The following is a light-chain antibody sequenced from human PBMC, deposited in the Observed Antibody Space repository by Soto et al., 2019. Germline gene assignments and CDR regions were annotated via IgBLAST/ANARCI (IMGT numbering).Light chain of an antibody. Sequence: QSALTQPPSASGSPGQSVTISCTGTYSDIGAYNYVSWYRLRPGEAPKLIIYDDNKRPSGIPDRFSGSKSGTSATLGITGFQTGDEADYYCGSWDSSLSAYVFGPGTKLTVL. V-gene: IGLV1-51*01. CDR2: DDN. CDR3: GSWDSSLSAYV. CDR1: YSDIGAYNY. J-gene: IGLJ1*01.